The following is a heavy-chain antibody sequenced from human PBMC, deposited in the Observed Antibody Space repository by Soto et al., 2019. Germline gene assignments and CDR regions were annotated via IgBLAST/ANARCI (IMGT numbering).Heavy chain of an antibody. CDR1: GFTFDDYA. V-gene: IGHV3-9*01. D-gene: IGHD1-26*01. J-gene: IGHJ5*02. CDR2: ISWNSGSI. CDR3: AKDSTWELLGRFDP. Sequence: EVQLVESGGGLVQPGRSLRLSCAASGFTFDDYAMHWVRQAPGKGLEWVSGISWNSGSIGYADSVKGRFTISRDNAKNSLYLQMNSLRAEDTALYYCAKDSTWELLGRFDPWGQGTLVTVSS.